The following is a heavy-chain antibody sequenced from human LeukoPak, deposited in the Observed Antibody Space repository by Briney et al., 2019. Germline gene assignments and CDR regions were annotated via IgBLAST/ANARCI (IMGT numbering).Heavy chain of an antibody. D-gene: IGHD6-13*01. CDR2: ISYDGSNK. Sequence: PGGSLRLSCAASGFTFSSYAMHWVRQAPGKGLDWVAVISYDGSNKYYADSVKGRFTISRDNSKNTLYLQMNSLRAEDTAVYYCAKGQFTSSWYSTYYYYAMDVWGQGTTVTVSS. V-gene: IGHV3-30*18. CDR1: GFTFSSYA. J-gene: IGHJ6*02. CDR3: AKGQFTSSWYSTYYYYAMDV.